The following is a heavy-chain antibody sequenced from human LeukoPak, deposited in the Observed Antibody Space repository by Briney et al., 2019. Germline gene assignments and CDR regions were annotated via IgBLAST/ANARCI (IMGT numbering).Heavy chain of an antibody. Sequence: PGGSLRLSCAASGFTFSSYGMHWVRQAPGKGLEWVAVISYDGSNKYYADSVKGRFTISRDNSKNTLYLQMNSLRAEGTAVYYCATAGDNSSGYCDYWGQGTLVTVSS. J-gene: IGHJ4*02. D-gene: IGHD3-22*01. CDR3: ATAGDNSSGYCDY. CDR1: GFTFSSYG. CDR2: ISYDGSNK. V-gene: IGHV3-30*03.